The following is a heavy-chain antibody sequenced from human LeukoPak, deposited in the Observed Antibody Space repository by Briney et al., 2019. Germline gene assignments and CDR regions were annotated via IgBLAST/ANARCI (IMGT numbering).Heavy chain of an antibody. J-gene: IGHJ4*02. CDR3: ATVMLEWLFALDY. D-gene: IGHD3-3*01. V-gene: IGHV3-30*04. Sequence: PGRSLRLSCAASGFTFSSYAMHWVRQAPGKGLEWVAVISYDGSNKYYADSVKGRFTISRDNSKNTLYLQMNSLRAEDTAVYYCATVMLEWLFALDYWGQGTLVTVSS. CDR1: GFTFSSYA. CDR2: ISYDGSNK.